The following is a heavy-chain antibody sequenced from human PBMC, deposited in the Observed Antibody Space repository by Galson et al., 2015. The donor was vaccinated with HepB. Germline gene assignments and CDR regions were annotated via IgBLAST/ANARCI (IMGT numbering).Heavy chain of an antibody. Sequence: SLRLSCAASGFTFSSYSMNWVRQAPGKGLEWVSSISSSSTYIYYADSVKGRFTISRDNAKNSLYLHMNSLRAEDTALYYCVRDEGSNWPFDYWGQGIMVTVSS. CDR2: ISSSSTYI. CDR3: VRDEGSNWPFDY. J-gene: IGHJ4*02. V-gene: IGHV3-21*01. CDR1: GFTFSSYS. D-gene: IGHD1-1*01.